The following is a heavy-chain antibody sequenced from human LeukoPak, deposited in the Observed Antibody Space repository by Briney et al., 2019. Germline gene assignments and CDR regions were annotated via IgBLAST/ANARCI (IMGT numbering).Heavy chain of an antibody. D-gene: IGHD3-10*01. Sequence: ASVKVSCKASGYTFTSYGFSWVRQAPGQGLEWVGWISGHDGSTKYAQKYQGRVTMTTETSTSTAYMELSSLGSDDTAVYYCVRDAYGSGKGFFDYWGQGTLVTVSS. V-gene: IGHV1-18*04. CDR1: GYTFTSYG. J-gene: IGHJ4*02. CDR3: VRDAYGSGKGFFDY. CDR2: ISGHDGST.